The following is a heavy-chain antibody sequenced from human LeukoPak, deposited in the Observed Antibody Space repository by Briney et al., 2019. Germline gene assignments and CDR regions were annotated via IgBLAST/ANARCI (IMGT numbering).Heavy chain of an antibody. V-gene: IGHV4-59*12. D-gene: IGHD6-13*01. Sequence: SETLSLTCTVSGGSISHYYWSWIRQPPGKGLEWIGYIYYSGSTNYNPSLKSRVTISVDTSQNQFSLRLSSVTAADTAVYYCARGRYVTTRGGAAAGFLDYWGQGTQVTVST. CDR1: GGSISHYY. J-gene: IGHJ4*02. CDR3: ARGRYVTTRGGAAAGFLDY. CDR2: IYYSGST.